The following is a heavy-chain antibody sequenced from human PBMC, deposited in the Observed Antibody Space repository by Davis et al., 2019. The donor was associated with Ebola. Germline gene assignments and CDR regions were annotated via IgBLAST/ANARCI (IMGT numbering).Heavy chain of an antibody. CDR2: ISAYNGNT. D-gene: IGHD4-23*01. CDR3: ARDRGMVTEYYFDY. CDR1: GYTFTSYG. J-gene: IGHJ4*02. Sequence: ASVTVSCKASGYTFTSYGISWVRHAPGQGLEWLGWISAYNGNTNYAQKLQGRVTMTTDTSTSTAYMELRSLRSDDTAVYYCARDRGMVTEYYFDYWGQGTLVTVSS. V-gene: IGHV1-18*01.